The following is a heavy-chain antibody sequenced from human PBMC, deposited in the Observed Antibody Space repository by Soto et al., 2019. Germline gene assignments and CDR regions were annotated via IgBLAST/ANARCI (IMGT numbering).Heavy chain of an antibody. J-gene: IGHJ5*02. CDR2: IYVTGAV. CDR3: ARLRIATNNYKWFDP. Sequence: ASETLSLTCSVSGAALNSGNYYWSWIRQVPGKGLEWIGHIYVTGAVDCNPSLRDRITISQETSERQFSLNLRLVTAADTAVYYCARLRIATNNYKWFDPWGQGTLVTVSS. D-gene: IGHD2-21*01. V-gene: IGHV4-31*03. CDR1: GAALNSGNYY.